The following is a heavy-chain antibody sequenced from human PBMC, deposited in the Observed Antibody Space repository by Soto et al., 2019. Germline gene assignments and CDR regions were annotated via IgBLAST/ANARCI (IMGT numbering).Heavy chain of an antibody. J-gene: IGHJ6*02. CDR3: AKDSKRVSVSAARVYGMVV. CDR1: GFIFSSFD. V-gene: IGHV3-23*01. D-gene: IGHD2-2*01. CDR2: TRSNGEHT. Sequence: EVQILESGGGMVQPGGSLRLSCAGSGFIFSSFDMTWVRQAPGKGLEWVSTTRSNGEHTYYADSVKGRFTVSRDNSKNTLFLEMNSLRATDSDIYYCAKDSKRVSVSAARVYGMVVGGQGTTVTVSS.